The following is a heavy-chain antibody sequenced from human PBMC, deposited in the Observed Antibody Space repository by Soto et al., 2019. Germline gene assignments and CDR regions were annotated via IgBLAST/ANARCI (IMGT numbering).Heavy chain of an antibody. V-gene: IGHV1-2*04. CDR3: ARDMEPGSGWYVPADYYYGMDV. Sequence: ASVKVSCTASGYTFTGYYMHWVRQAPGQGLEWMGWINPNSGGTNYAQKFQGWVTMTRDTSISTAYMELSRLRSDDTAVYYCARDMEPGSGWYVPADYYYGMDVWGQGTTVTVSS. CDR2: INPNSGGT. D-gene: IGHD6-19*01. J-gene: IGHJ6*02. CDR1: GYTFTGYY.